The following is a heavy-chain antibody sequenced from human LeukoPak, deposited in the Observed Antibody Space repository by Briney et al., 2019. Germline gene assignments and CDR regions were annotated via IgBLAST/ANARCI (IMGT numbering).Heavy chain of an antibody. Sequence: ASVKVSCKASGYTFTSYYMHWVRQAPGQGLEWMGIINPSGGSTSYAQKFQGRVTMTRDTSTSTVYMELSSLGSEDTAMYYCTIIPNVIVFTHQFEYWGQGTLVTVSS. CDR3: TIIPNVIVFTHQFEY. J-gene: IGHJ4*02. CDR1: GYTFTSYY. CDR2: INPSGGST. V-gene: IGHV1-46*01. D-gene: IGHD2-21*01.